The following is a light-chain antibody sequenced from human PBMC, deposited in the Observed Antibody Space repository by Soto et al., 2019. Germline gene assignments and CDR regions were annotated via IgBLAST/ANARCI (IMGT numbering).Light chain of an antibody. CDR1: QAISSW. V-gene: IGKV1-5*03. CDR2: KAS. Sequence: DIQMTQSPSTVSGSEGDRVTITCRASQAISSWLAWYQQKPGKAPKLLIYKASTLKSGVPSRFSGSGSGTDFTLTISCLQSEDFTTYYCQQYYSFPLTFGGGTKVDI. CDR3: QQYYSFPLT. J-gene: IGKJ4*01.